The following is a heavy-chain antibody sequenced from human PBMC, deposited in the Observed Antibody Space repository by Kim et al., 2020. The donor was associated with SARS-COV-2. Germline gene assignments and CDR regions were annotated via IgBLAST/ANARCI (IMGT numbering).Heavy chain of an antibody. J-gene: IGHJ6*02. Sequence: SETLSLTCTVSGGSISSGGYYWSWIRQHPGKGLEWIGYIYYSGSTYYNPSLKSRVTISVDTSKNQFSLKLSSVTAADTAVYYCARDTIVVVPAAPLYYYYYGMDVWGQGTTVTVSS. V-gene: IGHV4-31*03. CDR3: ARDTIVVVPAAPLYYYYYGMDV. D-gene: IGHD2-2*01. CDR2: IYYSGST. CDR1: GGSISSGGYY.